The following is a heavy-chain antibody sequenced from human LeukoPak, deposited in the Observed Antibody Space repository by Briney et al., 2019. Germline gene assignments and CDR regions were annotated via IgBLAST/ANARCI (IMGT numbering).Heavy chain of an antibody. Sequence: GGSLRLSCAASGFIFSDYSMNWVRQAPGKGLEWVSYISSSSSTIYYADSVKGRFTISRDNAKNSLYLQMNSLRAEDTAVYYCARNSYGLDYWGQGTLVTVSS. CDR2: ISSSSSTI. CDR1: GFIFSDYS. D-gene: IGHD5-18*01. V-gene: IGHV3-48*04. CDR3: ARNSYGLDY. J-gene: IGHJ4*02.